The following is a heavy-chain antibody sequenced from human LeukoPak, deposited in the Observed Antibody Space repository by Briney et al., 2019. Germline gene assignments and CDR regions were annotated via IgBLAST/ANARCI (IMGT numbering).Heavy chain of an antibody. CDR1: GGSISSYY. D-gene: IGHD3-22*01. CDR3: ARLTSYYDSSGYGWFDP. V-gene: IGHV4-59*08. J-gene: IGHJ5*02. CDR2: IYYSGST. Sequence: SETLCLTCTVSGGSISSYYWSWIRQPPGKGLEWIGYIYYSGSTNYNPSLKSRVTISVDTSKNQFSLKLSSVTAADTAVYYCARLTSYYDSSGYGWFDPWGQGTLVTVSS.